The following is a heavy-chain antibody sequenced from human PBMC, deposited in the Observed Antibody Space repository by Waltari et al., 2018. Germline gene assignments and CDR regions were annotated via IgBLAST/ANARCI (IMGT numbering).Heavy chain of an antibody. Sequence: QVHLQESGPGLVKPSETLSLSCTVSGGSIGSFYWSWIRQPPGKGLEWIGYIYYSGSSTYSPSLQSRVTMSVDTSKNHLSPKLSSVTAADTAVYYCARASYYGDVDYWGQGILVTVSS. J-gene: IGHJ4*02. CDR1: GGSIGSFY. CDR2: IYYSGSS. D-gene: IGHD3-10*01. CDR3: ARASYYGDVDY. V-gene: IGHV4-59*12.